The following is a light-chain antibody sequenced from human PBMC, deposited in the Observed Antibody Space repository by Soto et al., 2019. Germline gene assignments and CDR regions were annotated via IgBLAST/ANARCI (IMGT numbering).Light chain of an antibody. Sequence: QSALTQPPSVSGSPGQSVTISCTGTSSDVGSYNRVSWYQQPPGTAPKLMICQVSNRPSGVPDRFSGSKSGNTASLTISGLQAEDEADDYCISYTSSGTLVFGGGTKLTVL. CDR2: QVS. CDR3: ISYTSSGTLV. J-gene: IGLJ3*02. V-gene: IGLV2-18*02. CDR1: SSDVGSYNR.